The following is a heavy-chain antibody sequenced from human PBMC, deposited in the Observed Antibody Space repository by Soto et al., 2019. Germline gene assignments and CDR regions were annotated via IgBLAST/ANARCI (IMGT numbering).Heavy chain of an antibody. CDR2: IYYSGST. CDR1: GGSLSSGGYY. V-gene: IGHV4-31*03. D-gene: IGHD1-20*01. CDR3: ARSTWYKNYWFDP. J-gene: IGHJ5*02. Sequence: SETLSLTCTVSGGSLSSGGYYCSWIRQHPGKGLEWIGYIYYSGSTYYNPSLKSRVTISVDTSKNQFSLKLSSVTAADTAVYYCARSTWYKNYWFDPWGQGTLVTVSS.